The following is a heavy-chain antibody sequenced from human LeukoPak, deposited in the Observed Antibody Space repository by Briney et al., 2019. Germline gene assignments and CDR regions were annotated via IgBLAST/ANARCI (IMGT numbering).Heavy chain of an antibody. V-gene: IGHV3-53*01. D-gene: IGHD2-2*01. CDR2: IYSGGST. CDR3: ARDTLGYCSSTSCYENAFDI. J-gene: IGHJ3*02. CDR1: GFTVSSNY. Sequence: PGGSLRLSCAASGFTVSSNYMSWVRQAPGKGLEWVSVIYSGGSTYYADSVKGRFTISRDNSKNTLYLQMNSLRAEDTAVYYCARDTLGYCSSTSCYENAFDIWGQGTMVTVSS.